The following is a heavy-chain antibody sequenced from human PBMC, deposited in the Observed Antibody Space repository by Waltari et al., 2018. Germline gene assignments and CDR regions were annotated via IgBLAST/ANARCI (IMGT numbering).Heavy chain of an antibody. CDR2: ISYDGSNK. CDR1: GFTFSNYA. V-gene: IGHV3-30*01. D-gene: IGHD3-9*01. Sequence: QVQLVESGGGVVQHGRSLRLSCAASGFTFSNYAMHWVRQAPGKGLEWVAVISYDGSNKYYADSVKGRFTISRDNSKNTLYLQMNSLRAEDTAVYYCARPDYDILGFDPWGQGTLVTVSS. CDR3: ARPDYDILGFDP. J-gene: IGHJ5*02.